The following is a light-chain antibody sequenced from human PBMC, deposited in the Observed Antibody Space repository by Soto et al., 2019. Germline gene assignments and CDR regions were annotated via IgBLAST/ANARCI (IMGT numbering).Light chain of an antibody. J-gene: IGKJ3*01. CDR2: GAS. V-gene: IGKV3-20*01. Sequence: EVVLTQSPGTLSLSPGEGATLSCRASQSVAANYLAWYQQKRGQAPRLLIYGASSRATGIPDRFSGSGSGTDFTLTISRLEPEDFSVYYYHQYGTAPLTFGPGTKVDIK. CDR1: QSVAANY. CDR3: HQYGTAPLT.